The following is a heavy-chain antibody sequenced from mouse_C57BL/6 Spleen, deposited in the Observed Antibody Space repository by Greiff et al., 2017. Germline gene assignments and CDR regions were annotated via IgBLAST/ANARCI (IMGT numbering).Heavy chain of an antibody. CDR2: ISSGSSTI. CDR1: GFTFSDYG. Sequence: EVKLVESGGGLVKPGGSLKLSCAASGFTFSDYGMHWVRQAPEKGLEWVAYISSGSSTIYYADTVKGRFTISRDNAKNTLFLQMTSLRSEDTGMYYCAGGGTYWYFDVWGTGTTVTVSS. CDR3: AGGGTYWYFDV. D-gene: IGHD3-3*01. J-gene: IGHJ1*03. V-gene: IGHV5-17*01.